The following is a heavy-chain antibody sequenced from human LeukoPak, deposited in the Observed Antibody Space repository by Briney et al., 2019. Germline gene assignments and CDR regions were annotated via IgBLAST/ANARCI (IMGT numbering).Heavy chain of an antibody. Sequence: GASVKVSCKASGYTFTSYDINWERQATGQGLEWMGWMDPNSGNTGYAQKFQGRVTMTRNTSISTAYMELSSLRSEDTAVYYCARGSSGYYEVGIWGQGTMVTVSS. J-gene: IGHJ3*02. CDR3: ARGSSGYYEVGI. V-gene: IGHV1-8*01. CDR1: GYTFTSYD. D-gene: IGHD3-22*01. CDR2: MDPNSGNT.